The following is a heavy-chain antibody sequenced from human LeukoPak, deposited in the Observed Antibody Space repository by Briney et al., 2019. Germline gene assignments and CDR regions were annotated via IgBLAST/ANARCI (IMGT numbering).Heavy chain of an antibody. D-gene: IGHD6-13*01. CDR2: INTDGSNT. V-gene: IGHV3-74*01. J-gene: IGHJ4*02. CDR3: ARDSAGTPPN. CDR1: GFTFSGFW. Sequence: GGSLRLSCAASGFTFSGFWMHWVRQAPGKGLVWVSRINTDGSNTRYADSVKGRFTISRDNAKNTLYLQMNSLRAEDTAVYYRARDSAGTPPNWGQGTLVTVSS.